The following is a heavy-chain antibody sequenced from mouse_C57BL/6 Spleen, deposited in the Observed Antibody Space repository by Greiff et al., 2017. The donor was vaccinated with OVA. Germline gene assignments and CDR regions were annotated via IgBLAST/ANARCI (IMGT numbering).Heavy chain of an antibody. V-gene: IGHV1-80*01. D-gene: IGHD3-2*02. CDR2: IYPGDGDT. CDR1: GYAFSSYW. Sequence: VQLQQSGAELVKPGASVKISCKASGYAFSSYWMNWVKQRPGKGLEWIGQIYPGDGDTNYNGKFKGKATLTADKSSSTAYMQLSSLTSEDSAVYFCARLGQLRSYYFDYWGQGTTLTVSS. J-gene: IGHJ2*01. CDR3: ARLGQLRSYYFDY.